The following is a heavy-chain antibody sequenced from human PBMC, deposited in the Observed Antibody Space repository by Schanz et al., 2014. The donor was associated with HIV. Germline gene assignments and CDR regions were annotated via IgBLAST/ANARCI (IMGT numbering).Heavy chain of an antibody. J-gene: IGHJ3*02. Sequence: QVQLVESGGGVVQPGKSLRLSCTASGFPFNFSFLHSAPPSPFPFLEWVALIWNSGNNTFYGDSVKGRFTVSRDNSKDTADRQVNSLRAEDTAAYFCARDVAWCSGTSCYSDAFDIWGQGTLVTVSS. V-gene: IGHV3-33*01. CDR1: GFPFNFSF. CDR2: IWNSGNNT. CDR3: ARDVAWCSGTSCYSDAFDI. D-gene: IGHD2-2*01.